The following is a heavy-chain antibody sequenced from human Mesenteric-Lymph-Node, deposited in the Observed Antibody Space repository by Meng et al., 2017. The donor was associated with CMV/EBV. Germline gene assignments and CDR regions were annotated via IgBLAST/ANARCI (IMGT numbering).Heavy chain of an antibody. Sequence: GGSLRLSCAASGFTLSDYWMHWVRQGPGKGLVWVARIYSDGDKSNIKYTDSVKGRFTISRDNAKSSLYLQMNSLRVEDTAVYYCARIGGYAIFGVITSRWGQGTLVTVSS. CDR3: ARIGGYAIFGVITSR. V-gene: IGHV3-74*03. D-gene: IGHD3-3*01. J-gene: IGHJ4*02. CDR1: GFTLSDYW. CDR2: IYSDGDKSNI.